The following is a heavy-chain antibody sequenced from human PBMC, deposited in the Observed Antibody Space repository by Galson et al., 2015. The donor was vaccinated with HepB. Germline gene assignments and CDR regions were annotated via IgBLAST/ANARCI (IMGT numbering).Heavy chain of an antibody. CDR3: ASPFCVGGNCYPLWY. V-gene: IGHV3-53*01. Sequence: LRLSCAVSGFTVSKSYVSWVRQAPGKGLEWLSVIYSGGHAFYADSVQGRFTISRDTSKNTVYLQMRSLRAEDTAVYYCASPFCVGGNCYPLWYWGQGTLVTVSS. CDR2: IYSGGHA. J-gene: IGHJ4*02. D-gene: IGHD2-21*01. CDR1: GFTVSKSY.